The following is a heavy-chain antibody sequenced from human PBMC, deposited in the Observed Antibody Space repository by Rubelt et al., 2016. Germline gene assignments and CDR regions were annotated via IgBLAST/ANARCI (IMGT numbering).Heavy chain of an antibody. CDR2: INPNTDGT. D-gene: IGHD2-21*01. CDR1: GYTFTGYY. J-gene: IGHJ3*02. Sequence: QVQLVQSGAEVKKPGAPVKVSCKASGYTFTGYYVHWVRQAPGQGLEWMGWINPNTDGTHYAHNFQGRVTLTRYTATRAAYTEACWLSSEETAAYYRATSLLLGGVDIWGQGAMVTVSP. CDR3: ATSLLLGGVDI. V-gene: IGHV1-2*07.